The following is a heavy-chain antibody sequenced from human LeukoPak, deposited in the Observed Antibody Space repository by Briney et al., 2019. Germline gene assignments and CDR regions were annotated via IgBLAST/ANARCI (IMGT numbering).Heavy chain of an antibody. Sequence: GGSLRLSCAASGFTFSSYSINWVRQAPGKGLEWVSSISSSSSYIYYADSVKGRFTISRDNAKNSLYLQMNSLRAEDTAVYYCARDSSTYYYDSSGQNAFDIWGQGTMVTVSS. V-gene: IGHV3-21*01. CDR3: ARDSSTYYYDSSGQNAFDI. D-gene: IGHD3-22*01. CDR1: GFTFSSYS. J-gene: IGHJ3*02. CDR2: ISSSSSYI.